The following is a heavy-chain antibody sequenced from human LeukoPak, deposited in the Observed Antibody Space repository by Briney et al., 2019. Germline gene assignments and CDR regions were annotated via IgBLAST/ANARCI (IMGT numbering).Heavy chain of an antibody. Sequence: ASVKVSCKASGYTFTSYYIHWVRQAPGQGLEWMGIINPSGGSTSYAQKFQGRVTMTRDTSTSTVYMELSSLRSEDTAVYYCARDPHDYGDYYYGMDVWGQGTTVTVSS. J-gene: IGHJ6*02. CDR1: GYTFTSYY. CDR2: INPSGGST. V-gene: IGHV1-46*01. D-gene: IGHD4-17*01. CDR3: ARDPHDYGDYYYGMDV.